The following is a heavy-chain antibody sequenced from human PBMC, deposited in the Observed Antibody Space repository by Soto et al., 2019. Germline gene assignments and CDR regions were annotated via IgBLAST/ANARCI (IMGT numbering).Heavy chain of an antibody. J-gene: IGHJ6*02. V-gene: IGHV4-59*01. CDR3: ARFSTLGKDYGVDV. CDR1: GGSISGYY. D-gene: IGHD3-3*02. CDR2: IYYTGST. Sequence: PSETLSLTCSVSGGSISGYYWSWIRQPPGKGLEWIGNIYYTGSTNYNPSLKSRVTISVDTSKNQFSLKLSSVTTAGTAVYYCARFSTLGKDYGVDVWGQGTTVTVSS.